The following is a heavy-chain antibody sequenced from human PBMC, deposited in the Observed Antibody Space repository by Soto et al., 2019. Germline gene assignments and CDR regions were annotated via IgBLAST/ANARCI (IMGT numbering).Heavy chain of an antibody. CDR1: GGSISSSSYY. CDR3: ARQIAVAGTRYFDY. D-gene: IGHD6-19*01. Sequence: QLQLQESGPGLVKPSETLSLTCTVSGGSISSSSYYWGWIRQPLGKGLEWIGSIYYSGSTYYNPSLKSRVTISVDTSKNQFSLKLSSVTAADTAVYYCARQIAVAGTRYFDYWGQGTLVTVSS. V-gene: IGHV4-39*01. CDR2: IYYSGST. J-gene: IGHJ4*02.